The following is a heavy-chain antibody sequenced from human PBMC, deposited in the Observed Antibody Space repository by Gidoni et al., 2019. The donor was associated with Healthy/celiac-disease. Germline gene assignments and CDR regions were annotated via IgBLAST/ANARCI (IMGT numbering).Heavy chain of an antibody. CDR2: ISSSSTYI. V-gene: IGHV3-21*01. CDR3: ARDEGDYYYYMDV. Sequence: EVQLVEYGGGLVKPGGSLRLSCAASGFTFSTYRMNWVRQAPGTGLEWVSSISSSSTYIYYADSVKGRFTISRDNARNSLYLQMNSLRAEDTAVYYCARDEGDYYYYMDVWGKGTTVTVSS. J-gene: IGHJ6*03. CDR1: GFTFSTYR.